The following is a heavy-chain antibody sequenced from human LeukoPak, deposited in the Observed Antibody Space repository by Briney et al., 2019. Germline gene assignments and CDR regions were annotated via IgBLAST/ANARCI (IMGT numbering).Heavy chain of an antibody. V-gene: IGHV3-74*01. CDR2: INSDGSHT. Sequence: AGSLRLSCAASGLTFNIYWFHWVRQVTGKGLEWVSRINSDGSHTAYAGSVKGRFTISRDNAENTVYLQMNSLRAEDTAVYYCAKDFDKLRYFDWHPDYWGQGTLVTVSS. CDR1: GLTFNIYW. J-gene: IGHJ4*02. CDR3: AKDFDKLRYFDWHPDY. D-gene: IGHD3-9*01.